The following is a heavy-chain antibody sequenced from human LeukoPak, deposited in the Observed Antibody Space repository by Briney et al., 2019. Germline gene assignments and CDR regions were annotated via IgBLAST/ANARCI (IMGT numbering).Heavy chain of an antibody. V-gene: IGHV3-9*03. D-gene: IGHD3-9*01. CDR3: AKESVLRYFDY. J-gene: IGHJ4*02. CDR1: GFSFDDYA. Sequence: RGRSLRLSCAASGFSFDDYAMHWVRQAPGNGLEWVSGFSWNSGSIGYADSVKGRFTISRDNAKNSLYLQMNSLRAEDMALYYCAKESVLRYFDYWGQGTLVTVSS. CDR2: FSWNSGSI.